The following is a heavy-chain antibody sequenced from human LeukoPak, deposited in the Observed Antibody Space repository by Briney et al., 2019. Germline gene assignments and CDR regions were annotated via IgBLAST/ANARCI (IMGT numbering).Heavy chain of an antibody. V-gene: IGHV3-7*01. CDR1: GFTFSNYW. CDR2: IKQDGSDK. J-gene: IGHJ4*02. CDR3: ARELDYYDSSGYFDY. Sequence: TGGSLRLSCAASGFTFSNYWMSWVRQAPGKGLEWVANIKQDGSDKYYVDSVKGRFTISRDNAKNSLYLQMNSLRAEDTAVYYCARELDYYDSSGYFDYWGQGTLVTVSS. D-gene: IGHD3-22*01.